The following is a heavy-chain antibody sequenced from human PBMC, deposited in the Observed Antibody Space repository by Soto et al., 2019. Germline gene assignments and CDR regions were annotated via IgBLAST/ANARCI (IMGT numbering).Heavy chain of an antibody. Sequence: PSETLSLTCTVSGDSISSYYWTWIRQPPGKGLEWIGNIHYNGNTKYNPSLKSRVTMSLDTSKNQFSLRLISVTAADTAKYFCAREGNLGRWLQPLDFWGQGTLVTVS. D-gene: IGHD5-12*01. CDR1: GDSISSYY. J-gene: IGHJ4*02. CDR2: IHYNGNT. CDR3: AREGNLGRWLQPLDF. V-gene: IGHV4-59*01.